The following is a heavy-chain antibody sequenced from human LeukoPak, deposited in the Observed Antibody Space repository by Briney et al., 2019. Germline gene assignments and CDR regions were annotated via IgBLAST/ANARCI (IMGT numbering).Heavy chain of an antibody. CDR3: ARGSDGIIDY. J-gene: IGHJ4*02. Sequence: PGGSLRLSCAASGVTFSSCDMHWVRQATGKGLEWVSAIGTAGDTYYPGSVKGRFTISRENAKNSLYLQMNSLRAGDTAVYYCARGSDGIIDYWGQGTLVTVSS. CDR2: IGTAGDT. V-gene: IGHV3-13*01. D-gene: IGHD1-14*01. CDR1: GVTFSSCD.